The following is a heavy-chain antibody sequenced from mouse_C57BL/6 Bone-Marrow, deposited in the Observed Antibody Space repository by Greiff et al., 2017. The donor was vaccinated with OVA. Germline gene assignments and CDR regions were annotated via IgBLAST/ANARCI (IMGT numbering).Heavy chain of an antibody. CDR2: ISDGGSYT. D-gene: IGHD3-3*01. J-gene: IGHJ3*01. CDR1: GFTFSSYA. Sequence: EVQGVESGGGLVKPGGSLKLSCAASGFTFSSYAMSWVRQTPEKRLEWVATISDGGSYTYYPDNVKGRFTISRDNAKNNLYLQMSHLKSEDTAMYYCAREGDGFAYWGQGTLVTVSA. CDR3: AREGDGFAY. V-gene: IGHV5-4*01.